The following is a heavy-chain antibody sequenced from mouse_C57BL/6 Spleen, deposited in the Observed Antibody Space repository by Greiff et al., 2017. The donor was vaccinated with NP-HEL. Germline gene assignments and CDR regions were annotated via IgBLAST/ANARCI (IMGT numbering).Heavy chain of an antibody. CDR1: GYAFSSSW. CDR2: IYPGDGDT. CDR3: ARLVTYYFDY. V-gene: IGHV1-82*01. D-gene: IGHD2-2*01. Sequence: VQLQESGPELVKPGASVKISCKASGYAFSSSWMNWVKQRPGKGLEWIGRIYPGDGDTNYNGKFKGKATLTADKSSSTAYMQLSSLTSEDSAVYFCARLVTYYFDYWGQGTTLTVSS. J-gene: IGHJ2*01.